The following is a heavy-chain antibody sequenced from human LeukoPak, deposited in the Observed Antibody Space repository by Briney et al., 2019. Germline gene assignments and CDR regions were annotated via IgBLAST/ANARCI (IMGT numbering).Heavy chain of an antibody. CDR2: MNPNSGNT. CDR3: ARVVVPAAIGEFDY. CDR1: GYTFTSYD. Sequence: ASVKVSCKASGYTFTSYDINWVRQATGQGLEWMGWMNPNSGNTGYAQKFQGRVTMTTDTSTSTAYMELRSLRSDDTAVYYCARVVVPAAIGEFDYWGQGTLVTVS. J-gene: IGHJ4*02. D-gene: IGHD2-2*01. V-gene: IGHV1-8*02.